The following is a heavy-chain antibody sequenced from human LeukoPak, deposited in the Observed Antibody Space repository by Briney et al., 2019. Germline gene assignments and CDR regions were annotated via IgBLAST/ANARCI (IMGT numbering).Heavy chain of an antibody. CDR1: GYSFTNYW. CDR2: IYPGDSDT. V-gene: IGHV5-51*01. Sequence: GESLKTSFKGSGYSFTNYWIAWVRPMPGKGLEWMGRIYPGDSDTRYSPSFQGQVIISADKSITTAYLQWSSLKASDTAMYYCARGSGYHHYWGQGTLVTVSS. D-gene: IGHD3-3*01. CDR3: ARGSGYHHY. J-gene: IGHJ4*02.